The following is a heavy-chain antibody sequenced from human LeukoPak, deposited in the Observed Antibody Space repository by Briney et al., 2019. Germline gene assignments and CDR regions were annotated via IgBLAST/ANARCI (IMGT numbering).Heavy chain of an antibody. Sequence: GASVTVSCKASGYTSTSYYIHWMRQAPGQGLEWMGIINPGSGTTTYAQKFQGRVTMTRDTSTSTVYMELSSLRSEDTAVYYCARGISGGSTVTYFFDYWGQGTLVTVSS. J-gene: IGHJ4*02. V-gene: IGHV1-46*01. CDR1: GYTSTSYY. CDR2: INPGSGTT. D-gene: IGHD4-11*01. CDR3: ARGISGGSTVTYFFDY.